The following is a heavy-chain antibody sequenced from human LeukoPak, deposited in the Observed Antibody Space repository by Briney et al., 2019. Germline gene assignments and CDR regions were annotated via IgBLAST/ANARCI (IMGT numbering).Heavy chain of an antibody. CDR3: TRGVAISTSGWYDTFDY. V-gene: IGHV3-64*02. Sequence: AGGSLRLSCAASGFTFRDSATYWVRQAPGKGLEYVSVISTDGSRIYYADSVKGRFTISRDNSKNTLYLQMGSLRAEDMAVYYCTRGVAISTSGWYDTFDYWGQGALVTVSS. CDR1: GFTFRDSA. D-gene: IGHD6-19*01. J-gene: IGHJ4*02. CDR2: ISTDGSRI.